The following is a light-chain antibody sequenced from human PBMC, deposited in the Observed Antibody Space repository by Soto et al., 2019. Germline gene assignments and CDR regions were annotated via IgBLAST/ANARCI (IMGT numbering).Light chain of an antibody. Sequence: QSVLTQPPSVSGAPGQRVTISCTGSSSNIGAGYDVQWYQQLPGTAPKLLIYGNSNRPSGAPDRFSGSKSGTSASLAITGLQAEDEADYYCQSYDSSLSGVVFGGGTKVTVL. J-gene: IGLJ2*01. CDR2: GNS. CDR3: QSYDSSLSGVV. CDR1: SSNIGAGYD. V-gene: IGLV1-40*01.